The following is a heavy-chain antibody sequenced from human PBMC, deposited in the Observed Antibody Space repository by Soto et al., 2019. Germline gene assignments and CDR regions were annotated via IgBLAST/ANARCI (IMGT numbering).Heavy chain of an antibody. D-gene: IGHD6-25*01. CDR1: GFTFSNYS. J-gene: IGHJ4*02. CDR2: IRSSNSII. CDR3: ARSRGGPFAY. V-gene: IGHV3-48*02. Sequence: EVQLVESGGGLVQPGGSLRLSCAASGFTFSNYSMNWVRQAPGKGLEWVSYIRSSNSIIYYADTAKGRFSISRDNAKNSLYLQMTSLRDAGTAVYYCARSRGGPFAYWGQGTLVTVSS.